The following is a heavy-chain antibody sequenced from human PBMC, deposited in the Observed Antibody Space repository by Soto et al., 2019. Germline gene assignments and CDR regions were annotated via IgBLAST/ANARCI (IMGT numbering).Heavy chain of an antibody. V-gene: IGHV3-43*01. J-gene: IGHJ4*02. Sequence: EVQLVESGGVVVQPGGSLRLSCAASGFTFDDYTMHWVRQAPGKGLEWVSLISWDGGITYYADSVKGRFTISRDNSKNSLYLQMNSLRTEDTALYYCETGGSSYYFDYWGQGTLVTVSS. CDR1: GFTFDDYT. D-gene: IGHD2-15*01. CDR2: ISWDGGIT. CDR3: ETGGSSYYFDY.